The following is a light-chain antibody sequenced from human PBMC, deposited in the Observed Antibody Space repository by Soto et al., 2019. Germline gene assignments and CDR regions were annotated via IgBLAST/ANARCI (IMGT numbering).Light chain of an antibody. Sequence: QSVLTQPASVSRSPGQSISISCTGTSSDVGGYNYVSWYQQHPGKAPKLMIYEVNNRPSGVSNRFSGSKSGNTASLTISGLQAEDEADYYCSSYTSSSTLGVFGTGTKVTVL. V-gene: IGLV2-14*01. J-gene: IGLJ1*01. CDR3: SSYTSSSTLGV. CDR1: SSDVGGYNY. CDR2: EVN.